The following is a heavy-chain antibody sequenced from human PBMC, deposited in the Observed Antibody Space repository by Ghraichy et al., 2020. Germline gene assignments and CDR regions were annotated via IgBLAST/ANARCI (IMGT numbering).Heavy chain of an antibody. V-gene: IGHV4-39*01. J-gene: IGHJ3*02. CDR3: ASDTGYSSSWYGAFDI. CDR1: GGSISSSSYY. D-gene: IGHD6-13*01. CDR2: IYYSGST. Sequence: SETLSLTCTVSGGSISSSSYYWGWIRQPPGKGLEWIGSIYYSGSTYYNPSLKSRGTISVDTSKNQFSLKLSSVTAADTAVYYCASDTGYSSSWYGAFDIWGQGTMVTVSS.